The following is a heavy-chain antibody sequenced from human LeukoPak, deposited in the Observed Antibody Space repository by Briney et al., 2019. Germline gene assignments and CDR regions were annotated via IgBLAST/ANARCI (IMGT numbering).Heavy chain of an antibody. CDR1: GFSFSSYS. V-gene: IGHV3-48*01. Sequence: PGGSLRLSCAASGFSFSSYSMNWVRQAPGKGLEWVSYISSSTSATYYADSMKGRFTISRDNAKNSLYLQMNSLRVEDTAVYYCARDPTERGYWGQGTLVTVSS. J-gene: IGHJ4*02. CDR2: ISSSTSAT. CDR3: ARDPTERGY.